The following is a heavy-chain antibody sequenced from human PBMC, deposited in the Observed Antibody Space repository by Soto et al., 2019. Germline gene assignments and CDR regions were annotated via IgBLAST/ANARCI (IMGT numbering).Heavy chain of an antibody. J-gene: IGHJ3*02. D-gene: IGHD3-22*01. CDR2: ISAYNGNT. V-gene: IGHV1-18*04. CDR3: ARDYYDSSGYYYAERATDAFDI. Sequence: SVKVSCKASGYTFTSYGISWVRQAPVQGLEWMGWISAYNGNTNYAQKLQGRVTMTTDTSTSTAYMELRSLRSDDTAVYYCARDYYDSSGYYYAERATDAFDIWGQGTMVTVSS. CDR1: GYTFTSYG.